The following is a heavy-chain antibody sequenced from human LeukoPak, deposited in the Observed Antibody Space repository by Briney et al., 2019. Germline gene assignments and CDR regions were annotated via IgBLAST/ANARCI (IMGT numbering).Heavy chain of an antibody. V-gene: IGHV3-21*01. CDR1: GFTFSGHS. D-gene: IGHD1-26*01. J-gene: IGHJ4*02. CDR2: ISTSSSYI. CDR3: ARDHLGHQWELLGAFVY. Sequence: GFLRLSCAASGFTFSGHSMNWVRQAPGKGLEWVSYISTSSSYIYYADSVKGRFTISRDNAKNSLYLQMNSLRAEDTAVYYCARDHLGHQWELLGAFVYWGEGGLVSVSS.